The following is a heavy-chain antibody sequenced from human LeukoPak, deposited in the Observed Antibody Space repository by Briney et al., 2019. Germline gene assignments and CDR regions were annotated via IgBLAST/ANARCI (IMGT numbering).Heavy chain of an antibody. J-gene: IGHJ3*02. CDR2: ISAYNGNT. CDR1: GYTFTSYG. D-gene: IGHD3-22*01. V-gene: IGHV1-18*01. CDR3: ARPISSSGYPLEAFDI. Sequence: ASVKVSCKASGYTFTSYGISWVRQAPGQGLKWMGWISAYNGNTNYAQKLQGRVTMTTDTSTSTAYMELRSLRSDDTAVYYCARPISSSGYPLEAFDIWGQGTMVTVSS.